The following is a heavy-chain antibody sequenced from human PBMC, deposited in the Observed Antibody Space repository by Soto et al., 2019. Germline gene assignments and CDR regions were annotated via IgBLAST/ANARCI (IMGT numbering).Heavy chain of an antibody. CDR3: XHTRTVGXXGGSGSYAFDY. D-gene: IGHD3-10*01. J-gene: IGHJ4*02. CDR2: IYWDEDK. CDR1: GFSLSTSGVG. Sequence: QITLKESGPTLVNPTQTLTLTCTFSGFSLSTSGVGVGWIRQPPGKALEWLALIYWDEDKRYSPSLKSSLTXXXXXXXXXXXXXXXXXXXXXXXXXXXXHTRTVGXXGGSGSYAFDYWGQGTLVTVSS. V-gene: IGHV2-5*02.